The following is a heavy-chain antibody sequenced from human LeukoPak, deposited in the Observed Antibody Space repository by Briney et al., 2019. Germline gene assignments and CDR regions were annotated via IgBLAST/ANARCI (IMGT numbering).Heavy chain of an antibody. CDR1: GGTSNTSP. V-gene: IGHV1-69*06. CDR2: FIPIFGTA. J-gene: IGHJ4*02. D-gene: IGHD6-19*01. Sequence: SVKVSCRASGGTSNTSPITWVRQAPGQGLEWMGVFIPIFGTANYAQKFQGRVTITADKSTSTAFLELSSLTSDDTAIYYCARDVFLGAVAGRRADYWGQGTLVTVSS. CDR3: ARDVFLGAVAGRRADY.